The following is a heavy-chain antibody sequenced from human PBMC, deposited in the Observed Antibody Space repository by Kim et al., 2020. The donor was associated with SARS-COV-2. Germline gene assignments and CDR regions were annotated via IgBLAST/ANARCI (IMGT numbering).Heavy chain of an antibody. CDR1: GDSVSSNSAA. D-gene: IGHD3-16*02. V-gene: IGHV6-1*01. J-gene: IGHJ3*02. CDR3: ARDLDYDYVWGSYRHPRFDAFDI. Sequence: SQTLSLTCAISGDSVSSNSAAWNWIRQSPSRGLEWLGRTYYRSKWYNDYAVSVKSRITINPDTSKNQFSLQLNSVTPEDTAVYYCARDLDYDYVWGSYRHPRFDAFDIWGQGTMVTVSS. CDR2: TYYRSKWYN.